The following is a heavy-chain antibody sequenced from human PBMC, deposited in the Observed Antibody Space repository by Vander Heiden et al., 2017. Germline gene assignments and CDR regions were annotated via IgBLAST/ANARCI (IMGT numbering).Heavy chain of an antibody. CDR3: ARGRSKFKGDSLKLVVPGFDV. CDR2: MYYSGSV. V-gene: IGHV4-31*03. D-gene: IGHD2-15*01. Sequence: QVQLQESGPGLVKPSQTLSLTCTVSGYSIRRGGYYWSWIRQHPGKGLEWIGYMYYSGSVNYNPSHKSRVTISVDTSKNQFFLELNSVTAADTAVYYCARGRSKFKGDSLKLVVPGFDVWGQGTMVTVSA. CDR1: GYSIRRGGYY. J-gene: IGHJ3*01.